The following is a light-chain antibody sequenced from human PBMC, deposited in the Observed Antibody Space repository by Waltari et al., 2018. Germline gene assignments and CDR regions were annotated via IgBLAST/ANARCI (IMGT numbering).Light chain of an antibody. CDR1: QSVTSNY. V-gene: IGKV3-20*01. CDR2: GAS. CDR3: QQYGSSPPWT. Sequence: EIVLTQSPGTLPLSPGERATLSCRASQSVTSNYLAWYQQKPGQAPRLLIYGASSRATGIPDRFSGSGSGTDFTLTISRLEPTDSALYYCQQYGSSPPWTFGQGTKVEIK. J-gene: IGKJ1*01.